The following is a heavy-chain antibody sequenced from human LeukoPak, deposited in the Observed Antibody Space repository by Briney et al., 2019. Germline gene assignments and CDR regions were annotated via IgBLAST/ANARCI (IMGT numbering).Heavy chain of an antibody. CDR2: IRSIPAGGTT. CDR1: VLTFNHTW. Sequence: PRGSLRHSSANPVLTFNHTWTQCVRQAPGKGLEWVGRIRSIPAGGTTEYAAPVKGRFTISRDDSKNTLYVQMNSLKSKDTAVYYCTRSSHSYDSCVFDSWGQGTLVTVSS. J-gene: IGHJ4*02. V-gene: IGHV3-15*07. CDR3: TRSSHSYDSCVFDS. D-gene: IGHD3-22*01.